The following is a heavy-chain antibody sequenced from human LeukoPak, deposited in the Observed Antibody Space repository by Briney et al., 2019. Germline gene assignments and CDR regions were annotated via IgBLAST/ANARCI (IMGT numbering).Heavy chain of an antibody. CDR2: IYYSGSI. CDR3: ARDSPLRGSSWFDY. CDR1: GGSISSGDYY. D-gene: IGHD3-10*01. Sequence: SETLSLTCTVSGGSISSGDYYWSWIRQPPGKGLEWIGYIYYSGSIYYNPSLKSRVTISVDTSKNQFSLKLSSVTAADTAVYYCARDSPLRGSSWFDYWGQGTLVTVSS. J-gene: IGHJ4*02. V-gene: IGHV4-30-4*02.